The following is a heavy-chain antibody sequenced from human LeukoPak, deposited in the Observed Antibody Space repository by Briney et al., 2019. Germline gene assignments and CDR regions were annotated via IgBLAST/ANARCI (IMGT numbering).Heavy chain of an antibody. CDR3: AKDLKFIAAAGTLYY. CDR1: GFTFSSYA. Sequence: SGGSLRLSCAASGFTFSSYAMSWVRQAPGEGLEWVSAISGSGGSTYYADSVKGRFTISRDNSKNTLYLQMNSLRAEDTAVYYCAKDLKFIAAAGTLYYWGQGTLVTVSS. V-gene: IGHV3-23*01. CDR2: ISGSGGST. D-gene: IGHD6-13*01. J-gene: IGHJ4*02.